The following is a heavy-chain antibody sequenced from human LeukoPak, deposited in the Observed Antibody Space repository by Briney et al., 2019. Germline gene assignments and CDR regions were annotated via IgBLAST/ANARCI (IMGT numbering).Heavy chain of an antibody. Sequence: PGGSLRLSCAASGFTFTTYWMNWVRQAPGKGLEWVASITWNGGITRYTDSVKGRFTISRDDANNSLYLQMHSLRAEDTALYYCAREGESITNGLSWFDPWGQGTLVTVSS. D-gene: IGHD3-3*01. CDR3: AREGESITNGLSWFDP. CDR1: GFTFTTYW. J-gene: IGHJ5*02. CDR2: ITWNGGIT. V-gene: IGHV3-20*04.